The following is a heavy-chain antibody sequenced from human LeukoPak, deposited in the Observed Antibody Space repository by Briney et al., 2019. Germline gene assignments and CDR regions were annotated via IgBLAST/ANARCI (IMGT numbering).Heavy chain of an antibody. CDR2: ISGRSTYE. J-gene: IGHJ3*02. Sequence: SGGSLRLSCAASGFSFTSYTMNWVRQAPGKGLEWVSSISGRSTYEYYADSLKGRFTISRDNAKNSLHLEMNSLRAEDTAVYYCARSGGRRGFNDAFDIWGQGTMVTVSS. D-gene: IGHD3-16*01. V-gene: IGHV3-21*01. CDR3: ARSGGRRGFNDAFDI. CDR1: GFSFTSYT.